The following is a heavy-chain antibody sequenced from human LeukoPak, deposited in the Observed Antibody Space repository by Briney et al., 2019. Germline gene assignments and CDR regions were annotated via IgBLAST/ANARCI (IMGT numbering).Heavy chain of an antibody. CDR2: IIPILDTV. CDR3: AANIAVTGTGYFDY. D-gene: IGHD6-19*01. J-gene: IGHJ4*02. Sequence: SVKVSCKASGGTFSSYAISWVRQAPGQGLEWMGGIIPILDTVNYAQKFQARVTIIADKSTSTAYMDLSSLRSEDTAVYYCAANIAVTGTGYFDYWGQGTLVTVSS. CDR1: GGTFSSYA. V-gene: IGHV1-69*06.